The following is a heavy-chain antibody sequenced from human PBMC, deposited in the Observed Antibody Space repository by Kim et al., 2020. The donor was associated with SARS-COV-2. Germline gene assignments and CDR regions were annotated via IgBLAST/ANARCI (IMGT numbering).Heavy chain of an antibody. Sequence: GGSLRLSCAASGFTFSSHSMNWVRQAPGKGLEWVASIVGSTGATHYADSVKGRFTMSRDSAKNSLYLQMNSLRAEDTAVYYCGSGRGYDSSAYYYYFD. D-gene: IGHD3-22*01. CDR1: GFTFSSHS. V-gene: IGHV3-48*01. CDR3: GSGRGYDSSAYYYYFD. J-gene: IGHJ4*01. CDR2: IVGSTGAT.